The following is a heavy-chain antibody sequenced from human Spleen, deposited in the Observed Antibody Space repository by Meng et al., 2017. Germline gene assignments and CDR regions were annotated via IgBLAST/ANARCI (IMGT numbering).Heavy chain of an antibody. V-gene: IGHV1-18*01. CDR2: ISTHNDNT. D-gene: IGHD3-22*01. CDR3: EGGANYYDSGGPYYGMDG. Sequence: ASVKVSCKASGYTFTSFGISWVRQAPGQGLEWMGWISTHNDNTNYAQKLQGRVTVTTDTSTSTTYMELRSLRSDGTAVYFCEGGANYYDSGGPYYGMDGWGQGTTVTVSS. J-gene: IGHJ6*02. CDR1: GYTFTSFG.